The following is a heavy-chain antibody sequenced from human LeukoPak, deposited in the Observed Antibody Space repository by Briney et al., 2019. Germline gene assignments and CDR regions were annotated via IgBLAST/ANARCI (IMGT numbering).Heavy chain of an antibody. J-gene: IGHJ3*02. CDR1: GFTFSSYG. CDR2: ISYGGSNK. CDR3: EGIAARNAFDI. D-gene: IGHD6-6*01. Sequence: PGGSLRLSCAASGFTFSSYGMHWVRQAPGKGLEWVAVISYGGSNKYYADSVKGRFTISRDNSKNTLYLQMNSLRAEDTAVYYWEGIAARNAFDIWGQGTMVTVSS. V-gene: IGHV3-30*03.